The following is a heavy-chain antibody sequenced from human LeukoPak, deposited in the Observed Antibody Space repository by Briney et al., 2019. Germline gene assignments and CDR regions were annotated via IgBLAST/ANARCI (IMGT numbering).Heavy chain of an antibody. J-gene: IGHJ4*02. D-gene: IGHD3-10*01. Sequence: SQTLSLTCTVSGGSISSGDYYWSWIRQPPGKGLEWIGYIYYSGSTYYNPSLKSRVTISVDTSKNQFSLKLSSVTAADTAVYYCARAGSGSYYPFDYWGQGTLVTVSS. CDR3: ARAGSGSYYPFDY. V-gene: IGHV4-30-4*01. CDR1: GGSISSGDYY. CDR2: IYYSGST.